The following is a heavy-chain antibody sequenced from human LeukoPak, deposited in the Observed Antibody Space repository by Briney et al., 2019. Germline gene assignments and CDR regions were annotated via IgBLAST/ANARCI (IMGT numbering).Heavy chain of an antibody. D-gene: IGHD3-10*01. V-gene: IGHV1-2*02. CDR1: GYTFTGYY. Sequence: GASVKVSCKASGYTFTGYYMHWVRQAPGQGLEWMGWINPNSGGTNYAQKFQGRVTMTRDTSISTAYMELSRLRSDDTAVYYCARGITMVRGVIMPDFDYWGQGTLVTVSS. J-gene: IGHJ4*02. CDR3: ARGITMVRGVIMPDFDY. CDR2: INPNSGGT.